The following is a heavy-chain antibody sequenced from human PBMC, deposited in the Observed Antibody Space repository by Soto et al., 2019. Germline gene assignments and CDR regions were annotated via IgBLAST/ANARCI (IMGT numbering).Heavy chain of an antibody. V-gene: IGHV4-34*01. D-gene: IGHD6-13*01. J-gene: IGHJ4*02. CDR2: INHSGST. CDR3: ARGPAGYSSS. Sequence: PSETLSLTCAVYGGSFSGYYWSWIRQPPGKGLEWIGEINHSGSTNYNPSLKSRVTISVDTSKNQFSLKLSSVTAADTAVYYCARGPAGYSSSWGQGTLVTVSS. CDR1: GGSFSGYY.